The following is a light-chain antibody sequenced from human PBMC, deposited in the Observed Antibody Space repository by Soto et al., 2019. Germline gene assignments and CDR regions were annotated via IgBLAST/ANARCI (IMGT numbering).Light chain of an antibody. CDR1: QRVSSSY. CDR2: GAS. CDR3: QQYGSSPWT. V-gene: IGKV3-20*01. Sequence: EIVLTQSPGTLYLSPGERATLSCRASQRVSSSYLAWYQQKPGPAPRPLIYGASSRAMGIPDRFSGSGSGTDFTITISTLEPEDFAVYYCQQYGSSPWTFGQVTKVDIK. J-gene: IGKJ1*01.